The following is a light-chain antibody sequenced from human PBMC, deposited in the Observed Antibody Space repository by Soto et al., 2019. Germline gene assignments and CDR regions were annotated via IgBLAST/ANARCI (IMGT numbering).Light chain of an antibody. CDR1: QGISSY. CDR3: QQLNSYPFLT. V-gene: IGKV1-9*01. CDR2: AAS. J-gene: IGKJ4*02. Sequence: DIQLTQSPSFLSASVGDRVTITCRASQGISSYFAWYQQKPGKAPKLLIYAASTLQSGVPSRFSGSGSGTEFTLTISSLQPEDCATYYCQQLNSYPFLTFGGGTKVEIK.